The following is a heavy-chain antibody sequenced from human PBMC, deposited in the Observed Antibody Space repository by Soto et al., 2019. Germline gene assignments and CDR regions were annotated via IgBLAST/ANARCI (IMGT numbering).Heavy chain of an antibody. J-gene: IGHJ4*02. Sequence: QVQLVESGGGVVQPGRSLSLSCAASGFSFSISPMHWVRQAPGKGPEWVALISYDGTNKFYADSVKGRFTISRDNSKSTLYLHVDSLRPEDAAVYYCARDPKTTGGQHWAFNYFDSWGQGTLVTVSS. CDR2: ISYDGTNK. CDR1: GFSFSISP. D-gene: IGHD2-8*02. V-gene: IGHV3-30-3*01. CDR3: ARDPKTTGGQHWAFNYFDS.